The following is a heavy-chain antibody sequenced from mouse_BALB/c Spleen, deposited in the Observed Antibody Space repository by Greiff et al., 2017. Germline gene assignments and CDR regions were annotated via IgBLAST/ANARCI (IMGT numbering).Heavy chain of an antibody. J-gene: IGHJ3*01. Sequence: VKLMESGPGLVAPSQSLSITCTVSGFSLTSYGVHWVRQPPGKGLEWLGVIWAGGSTNYNSALMSRLSISKDNSKSQVFLKMNSLQTDDTAMYYCARNQETGTWFAYWGQGTLVTVSA. CDR3: ARNQETGTWFAY. CDR1: GFSLTSYG. V-gene: IGHV2-9*02. CDR2: IWAGGST. D-gene: IGHD2-4*01.